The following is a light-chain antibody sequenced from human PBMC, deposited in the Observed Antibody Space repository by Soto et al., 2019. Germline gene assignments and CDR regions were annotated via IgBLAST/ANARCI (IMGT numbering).Light chain of an antibody. V-gene: IGLV1-40*01. CDR1: SSNFGAGLS. Sequence: QSVLTQPPSVSGAPGQRVTISCTGSSSNFGAGLSVHWYQQFPGTAPKLLIYSDFNRPSGVPARFSGSKSGTSASLAITGLQADDEADYYCSSYRKTTFPHVVFGGGTKLTVL. J-gene: IGLJ2*01. CDR3: SSYRKTTFPHVV. CDR2: SDF.